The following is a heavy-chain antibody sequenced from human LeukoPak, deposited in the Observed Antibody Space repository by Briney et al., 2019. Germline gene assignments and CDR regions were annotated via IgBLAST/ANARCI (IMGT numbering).Heavy chain of an antibody. CDR2: IYTTGST. J-gene: IGHJ5*02. CDR3: ARGRYCSSTSCRWDWFDP. V-gene: IGHV4-61*02. CDR1: GGSISSGSYY. Sequence: SQTLSLTCTVSGGSISSGSYYWSWIRQPAGKGLEWIGRIYTTGSTNYNPSLKSRVTISVDTSKNQFSLKLSSVTAADTAVYYCARGRYCSSTSCRWDWFDPWGQGTLVTVSS. D-gene: IGHD2-2*01.